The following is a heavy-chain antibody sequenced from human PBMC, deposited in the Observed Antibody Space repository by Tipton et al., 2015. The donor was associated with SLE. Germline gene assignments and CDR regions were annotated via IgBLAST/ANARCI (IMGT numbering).Heavy chain of an antibody. Sequence: TLSLTCSVSGGSISDYSWGWIRQPPGKGLEWIGYIYNSERTDYNPSLKSRVTLSVDTSKNQFSLQLTSVTAADTAVYYCARDSTRWSFWGQGTLVTVSS. CDR3: ARDSTRWSF. V-gene: IGHV4-59*01. J-gene: IGHJ4*02. CDR2: IYNSERT. CDR1: GGSISDYS. D-gene: IGHD2/OR15-2a*01.